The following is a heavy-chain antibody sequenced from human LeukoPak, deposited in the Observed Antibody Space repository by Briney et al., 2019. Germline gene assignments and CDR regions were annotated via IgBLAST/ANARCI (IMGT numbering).Heavy chain of an antibody. CDR3: ARDRRAGPYGSGSCFDY. J-gene: IGHJ4*02. CDR1: GGSISSSSYY. D-gene: IGHD3-10*01. Sequence: SETLSLTCTVSGGSISSSSYYWGWIRQPPGKGLEWIGSIYYSGSTYYNPSLKSRVTISVDTSKNQFSLKLSSVTAADTAVYYCARDRRAGPYGSGSCFDYWGQGTLVTVSS. CDR2: IYYSGST. V-gene: IGHV4-39*07.